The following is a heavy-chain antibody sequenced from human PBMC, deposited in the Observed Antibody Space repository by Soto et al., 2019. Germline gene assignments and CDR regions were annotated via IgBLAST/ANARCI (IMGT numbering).Heavy chain of an antibody. CDR2: IFAGGGST. CDR3: AKDLIRGDGYIDFDY. J-gene: IGHJ4*02. Sequence: GGSLRLSCAPSGFTFSNYAMFWVRQAPGKGLEWVSTIFAGGGSTYYADSVKGRFTTSRDNSKNTLFRQMNSLRVEDTAVYFCAKDLIRGDGYIDFDYWGQGTLVTVSS. D-gene: IGHD3-10*01. CDR1: GFTFSNYA. V-gene: IGHV3-23*01.